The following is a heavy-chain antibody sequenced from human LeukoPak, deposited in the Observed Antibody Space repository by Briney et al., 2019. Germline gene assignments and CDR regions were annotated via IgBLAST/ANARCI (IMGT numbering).Heavy chain of an antibody. CDR2: IYTSGST. Sequence: PSETLSLTCTVSGGSISSSSYYWGWIRQPAGKGLEWIGRIYTSGSTNYNPSLKSRVTISVDTSKNQFSLNLSSVTAADTAVYYCARVSYYDSSGYYSSTVYYYMDVWGKGTTVTVSS. J-gene: IGHJ6*03. CDR1: GGSISSSSYY. D-gene: IGHD3-22*01. CDR3: ARVSYYDSSGYYSSTVYYYMDV. V-gene: IGHV4-61*02.